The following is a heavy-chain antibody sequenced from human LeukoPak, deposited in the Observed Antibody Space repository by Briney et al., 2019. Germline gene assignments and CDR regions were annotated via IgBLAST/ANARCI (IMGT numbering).Heavy chain of an antibody. CDR1: GFTFSDYY. J-gene: IGHJ5*02. Sequence: GGSLRLSCAASGFTFSDYYMSWIRQAPGKGLEWLSYISSSSSNIYYANSVKGRFTISRDNTKKSLYLQMNSLRAEDTAVYYCARDRGYYDNAGYSNWFDPWGQGTLVTVSS. CDR3: ARDRGYYDNAGYSNWFDP. D-gene: IGHD3-22*01. V-gene: IGHV3-11*01. CDR2: ISSSSSNI.